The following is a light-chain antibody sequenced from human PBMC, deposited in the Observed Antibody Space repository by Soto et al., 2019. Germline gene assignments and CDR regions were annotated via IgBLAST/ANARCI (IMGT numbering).Light chain of an antibody. CDR1: QGITNF. CDR3: QQYNSYRA. CDR2: DAS. J-gene: IGKJ1*01. V-gene: IGKV1-16*01. Sequence: DIQMTQSPSSLSASVGDRVTITCRASQGITNFLAWYQQKPGKAPKLLIYDASSLESGVPSRFSGSGSGTEFTLTISSLQPDDFATYYCQQYNSYRALGQGTKVDIK.